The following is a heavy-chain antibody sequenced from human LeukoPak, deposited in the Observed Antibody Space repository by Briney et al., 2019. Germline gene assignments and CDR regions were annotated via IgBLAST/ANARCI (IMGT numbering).Heavy chain of an antibody. D-gene: IGHD6-13*01. CDR1: GFTFSNYV. CDR3: AKLASTWYLYYFDY. V-gene: IGHV3-23*01. Sequence: GGSLRLSCSASGFTFSNYVMSWVRQAPGKGLEWVSTISGSGAGTYYADSVNGRFTISRDNSKNTRYLQMNSLRAEDTAVYYCAKLASTWYLYYFDYWGQGTLVTVPS. CDR2: ISGSGAGT. J-gene: IGHJ4*02.